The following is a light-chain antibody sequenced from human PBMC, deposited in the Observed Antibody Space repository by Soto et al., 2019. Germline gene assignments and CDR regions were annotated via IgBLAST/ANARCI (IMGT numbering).Light chain of an antibody. Sequence: QSALTQPASVSGSPGQSITISCTGTSSDVGTYNYVSWYQQHPGKAPKVMIYEVTYRPSGVSNRFSGSKSGNTASLTISGLQAEEEAEYYCSSYTGSSTLYVFGTGIKVTV. CDR2: EVT. CDR1: SSDVGTYNY. CDR3: SSYTGSSTLYV. J-gene: IGLJ1*01. V-gene: IGLV2-14*01.